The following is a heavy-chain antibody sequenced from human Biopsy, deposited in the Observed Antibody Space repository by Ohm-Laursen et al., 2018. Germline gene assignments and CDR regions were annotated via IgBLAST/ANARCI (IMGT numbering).Heavy chain of an antibody. CDR1: GYSVTNDYY. D-gene: IGHD5-12*01. V-gene: IGHV4-38-2*01. CDR2: IYYDGIT. Sequence: SRTLSLTCAVSGYSVTNDYYWGWIRQPPGKGLEWIGNIYYDGITYYNPSLKSRVAMSVDTSKNQLSLRLTSATAADTAVYYCARVAGGYAYYYGMDVWGQGTTVMVSS. CDR3: ARVAGGYAYYYGMDV. J-gene: IGHJ6*02.